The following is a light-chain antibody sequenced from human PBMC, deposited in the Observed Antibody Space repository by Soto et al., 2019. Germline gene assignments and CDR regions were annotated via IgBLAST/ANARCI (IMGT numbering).Light chain of an antibody. V-gene: IGKV3-20*01. J-gene: IGKJ4*01. CDR2: DAS. Sequence: EIVLTQSPGTLSLSPGERATLSCRASQPLINNYLAWFQQKPGQAPRLLIRDASHRATGIADRFSGSGSGTDFTLTISRLEPEDFAVYYCQQSGNSPLTFGGGTRVES. CDR3: QQSGNSPLT. CDR1: QPLINNY.